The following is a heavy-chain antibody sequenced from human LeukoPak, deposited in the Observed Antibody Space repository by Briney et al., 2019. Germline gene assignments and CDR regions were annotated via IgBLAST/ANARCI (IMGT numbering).Heavy chain of an antibody. CDR3: ARGLDIVVVPAAILADY. V-gene: IGHV3-7*01. D-gene: IGHD2-2*03. Sequence: GGSLRLSCAASGFTFSSYWMNWVRQAPGKRLEWVANIKQDGSEKYYVDSVKGRFTISRDNAKNSLYLQMNSLRAEDTAVYYCARGLDIVVVPAAILADYWGQGTLVTVSS. CDR1: GFTFSSYW. J-gene: IGHJ4*02. CDR2: IKQDGSEK.